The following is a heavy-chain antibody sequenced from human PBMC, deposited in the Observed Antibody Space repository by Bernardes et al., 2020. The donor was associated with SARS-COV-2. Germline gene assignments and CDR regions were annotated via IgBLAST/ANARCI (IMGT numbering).Heavy chain of an antibody. CDR1: GFTFSSYS. Sequence: GGSLRLSCAASGFTFSSYSMNWVRQAPGKGLEWVSYISSSSSTIYYADSVKGRFTISRDNAKNSLYLQMNSLRAEDTAVYHFAKDWAYYDSSARYNWFDPWGQGTLVTVSS. CDR3: AKDWAYYDSSARYNWFDP. J-gene: IGHJ5*02. CDR2: ISSSSSTI. D-gene: IGHD3-22*01. V-gene: IGHV3-48*01.